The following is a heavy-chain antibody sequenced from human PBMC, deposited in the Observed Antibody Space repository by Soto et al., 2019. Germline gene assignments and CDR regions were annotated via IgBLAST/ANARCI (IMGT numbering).Heavy chain of an antibody. D-gene: IGHD6-13*01. CDR3: ARVRRQQLVPGPFDY. Sequence: QVQLQQWGAGLLKPSETLSLTCAVYGGSFSGYYWSWIRQPPGKGLEWIGEINHSGSTNYNPSLKSRVTRSVDTSKNQFSLKLSSVTDADTAVYYCARVRRQQLVPGPFDYWGQGTLVTVSS. CDR2: INHSGST. V-gene: IGHV4-34*01. J-gene: IGHJ4*02. CDR1: GGSFSGYY.